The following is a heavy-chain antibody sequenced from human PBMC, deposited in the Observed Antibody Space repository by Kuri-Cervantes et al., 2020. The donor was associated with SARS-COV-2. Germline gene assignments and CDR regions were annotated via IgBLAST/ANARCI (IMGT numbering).Heavy chain of an antibody. CDR1: GFTFSSYA. V-gene: IGHV3-30-3*01. D-gene: IGHD3-10*01. CDR3: TTDKDLGSGGAFDI. J-gene: IGHJ3*02. Sequence: LSLTCAASGFTFSSYAMHWVRQAPGKGLEWVAVISYDGSNKYYADSVKGRFTISRDNSKNTLYLQMNSLKTEDTAVYYCTTDKDLGSGGAFDIWGQGTMVTVSS. CDR2: ISYDGSNK.